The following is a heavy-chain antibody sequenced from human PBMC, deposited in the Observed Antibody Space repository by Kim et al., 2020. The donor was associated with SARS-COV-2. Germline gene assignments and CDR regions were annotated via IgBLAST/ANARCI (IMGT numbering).Heavy chain of an antibody. D-gene: IGHD4-17*01. CDR3: ASVTTDYYFDY. CDR1: GFTFSDHY. CDR2: CRNKANSYTT. Sequence: GGSLRLSCAASGFTFSDHYMDWVRQAPGKGLEWVGRCRNKANSYTTEYAASVKGRFIISRDDAKNSLYLQMNSLKTEDSAVYYCASVTTDYYFDYWGQGTLVTVSS. V-gene: IGHV3-72*01. J-gene: IGHJ4*02.